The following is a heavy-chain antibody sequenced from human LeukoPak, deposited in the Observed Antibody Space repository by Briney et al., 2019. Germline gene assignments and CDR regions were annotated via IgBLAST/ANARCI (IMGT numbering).Heavy chain of an antibody. Sequence: SETLSLTCAVYGGSFSGYYWSWIRQPPGKGLEWIGEINHSGSTNYNPSLKSRVTISVDTSKNQFSLKLSSVTAADTAVYYCARDTHYYDSSGSVWGQGTLVTVSS. CDR2: INHSGST. CDR1: GGSFSGYY. D-gene: IGHD3-22*01. CDR3: ARDTHYYDSSGSV. V-gene: IGHV4-34*01. J-gene: IGHJ4*02.